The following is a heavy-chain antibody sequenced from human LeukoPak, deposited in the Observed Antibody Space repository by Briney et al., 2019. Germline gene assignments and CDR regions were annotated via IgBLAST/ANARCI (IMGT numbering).Heavy chain of an antibody. J-gene: IGHJ5*02. Sequence: GASVKVSCKDSGYTFTSYDINWVRQATGQGLEWMGWMNPNSGNTGYAQKFQGRVTMTRNTSIRTAYMELSSLRSEDTAVYYCARGGYDILTAPDWFDPWGQGTLVTVSS. V-gene: IGHV1-8*01. CDR1: GYTFTSYD. CDR3: ARGGYDILTAPDWFDP. CDR2: MNPNSGNT. D-gene: IGHD3-9*01.